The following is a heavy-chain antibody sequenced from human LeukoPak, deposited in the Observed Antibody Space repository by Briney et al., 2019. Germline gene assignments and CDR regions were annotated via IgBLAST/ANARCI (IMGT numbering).Heavy chain of an antibody. V-gene: IGHV5-51*01. Sequence: GESLKISCKGSGYSFTSYWIGWVRQMPGKGLEWMGIIYPGDSDTRYSPSFQGQVPTSADKSISTAYLQWSSLEASDTAMYYCARGMTTVTAYYYGMDVWGQGTTVTVSS. CDR1: GYSFTSYW. CDR2: IYPGDSDT. D-gene: IGHD4-17*01. CDR3: ARGMTTVTAYYYGMDV. J-gene: IGHJ6*02.